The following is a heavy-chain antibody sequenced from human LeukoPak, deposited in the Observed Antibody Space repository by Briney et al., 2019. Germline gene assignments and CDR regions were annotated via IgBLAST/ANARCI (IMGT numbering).Heavy chain of an antibody. CDR3: AKSSSSWTNWFDP. J-gene: IGHJ5*02. CDR2: ISYDGSNK. V-gene: IGHV3-30*18. CDR1: GFTFSSYG. Sequence: GGSLRLSCAASGFTFSSYGMHWVRQAPGKGLEWVAVISYDGSNKYYADSVKGRFTISRGNSKNTLYLQMNSLRAEDTAVYYCAKSSSSWTNWFDPWGQGTLVTVSS. D-gene: IGHD6-13*01.